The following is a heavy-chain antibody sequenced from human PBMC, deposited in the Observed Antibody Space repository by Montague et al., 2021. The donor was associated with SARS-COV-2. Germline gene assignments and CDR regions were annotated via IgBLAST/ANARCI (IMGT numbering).Heavy chain of an antibody. V-gene: IGHV3-23*03. CDR2: IYSGGSST. CDR3: AKVKHVHYDFWSGYRGGYFDY. CDR1: GFTFSSYA. D-gene: IGHD3-3*01. J-gene: IGHJ4*02. Sequence: SLRLSCAASGFTFSSYAMSWVRQAPGKGLEWVSVIYSGGSSTYXXXSXXXRFXISRDNSKSTLYLQMNSLRAEDTAVYYCAKVKHVHYDFWSGYRGGYFDYWGQGTLVTVSS.